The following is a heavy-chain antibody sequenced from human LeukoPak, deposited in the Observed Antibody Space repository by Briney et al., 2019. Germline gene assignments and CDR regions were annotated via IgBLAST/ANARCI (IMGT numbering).Heavy chain of an antibody. CDR2: IYSGGST. D-gene: IGHD5-18*01. Sequence: GGSLRLSCAASGFTASSNYMSWVRQAPGKGLEWVSVIYSGGSTYYADSVKGRFTISRDNSKNTLYLQMNSLRAEDTAVYYCARDRRYGPHDAFDIWGQGTMVTVSS. CDR3: ARDRRYGPHDAFDI. V-gene: IGHV3-53*01. J-gene: IGHJ3*02. CDR1: GFTASSNY.